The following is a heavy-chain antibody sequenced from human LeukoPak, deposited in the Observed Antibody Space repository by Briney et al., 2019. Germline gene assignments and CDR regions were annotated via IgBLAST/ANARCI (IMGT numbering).Heavy chain of an antibody. D-gene: IGHD2-15*01. Sequence: ASVKVSCKASGYTFTSYGISWVRQAPGQGLEWMGWISAYNGNTNYAQKLQGRVTMTTDTSTSTAYMELWSLRSDDTAVYYCAREFCSGGSCSFGDYFDYWGQGTLVTVSS. CDR1: GYTFTSYG. V-gene: IGHV1-18*04. CDR3: AREFCSGGSCSFGDYFDY. J-gene: IGHJ4*02. CDR2: ISAYNGNT.